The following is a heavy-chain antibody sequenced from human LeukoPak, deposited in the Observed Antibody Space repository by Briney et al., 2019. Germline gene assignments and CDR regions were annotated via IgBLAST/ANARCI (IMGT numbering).Heavy chain of an antibody. V-gene: IGHV3-30*03. J-gene: IGHJ4*02. CDR2: ISYDGSNK. CDR1: GFTFSNYG. D-gene: IGHD1-26*01. Sequence: PGGSLRLSCAASGFTFSNYGMHWVRQAPGKGLEWVAIISYDGSNKYYADSVKGRFTISRDNSKNTLFLQMNSLRAEDTAVYYCARARGSYGGFDYWGQGTLVTVSS. CDR3: ARARGSYGGFDY.